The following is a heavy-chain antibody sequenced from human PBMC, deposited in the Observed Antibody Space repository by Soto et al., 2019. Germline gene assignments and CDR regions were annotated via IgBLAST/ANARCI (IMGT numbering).Heavy chain of an antibody. Sequence: QVQLVESGGGVVQPGRSLRLSCAASGFSFTTYVMHWVRQAPGKGLEWVAVISHDGSYKYYGDAVKGRFTISRDTSKNAVYLEMNSLRPEDTAVYYSAKGLLTIVGTTLPRDAFNIWGQGTMVTVSS. V-gene: IGHV3-30*18. J-gene: IGHJ3*02. D-gene: IGHD1-26*01. CDR1: GFSFTTYV. CDR2: ISHDGSYK. CDR3: AKGLLTIVGTTLPRDAFNI.